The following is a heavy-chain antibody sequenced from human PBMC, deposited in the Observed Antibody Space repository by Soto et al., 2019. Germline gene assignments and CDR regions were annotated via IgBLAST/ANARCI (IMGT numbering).Heavy chain of an antibody. Sequence: SETLSLTCAVYGGSFSGYYWSWIRQPPGKGLEWIGEINHSGSTNYNPSLKSRVTISVDTSKNQFSLKLSSVTAADTAVYYCARSSDFLVDTANGDWFDPWGQGTLVTVSS. CDR1: GGSFSGYY. CDR2: INHSGST. J-gene: IGHJ5*02. CDR3: ARSSDFLVDTANGDWFDP. V-gene: IGHV4-34*01. D-gene: IGHD5-18*01.